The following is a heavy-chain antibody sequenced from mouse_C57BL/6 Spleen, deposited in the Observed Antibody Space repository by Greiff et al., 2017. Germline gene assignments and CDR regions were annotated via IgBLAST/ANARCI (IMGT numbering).Heavy chain of an antibody. J-gene: IGHJ1*03. V-gene: IGHV1-85*01. CDR2: IYPRDGST. Sequence: QVQLQQSGPELVKPGASVKLSCKASGYTFTSYDINWVKQRPGQGLAWIGWIYPRDGSTKYNEKFKGKATLTVDTSSSTAYMELHSLTSEDSAVYFCARTQTGTSWYFDVWGTGTTVTVSS. CDR1: GYTFTSYD. CDR3: ARTQTGTSWYFDV. D-gene: IGHD4-1*01.